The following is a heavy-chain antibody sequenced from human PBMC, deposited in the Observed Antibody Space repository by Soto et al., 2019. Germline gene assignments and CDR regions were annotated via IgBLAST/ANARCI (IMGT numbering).Heavy chain of an antibody. D-gene: IGHD6-13*01. CDR2: ISSSSSYT. J-gene: IGHJ4*02. CDR1: GFTFSDYY. CDR3: ARDGNRPWYLDRPGFDY. V-gene: IGHV3-11*06. Sequence: PGGSLRLSCAASGFTFSDYYMSWIRQAPGKGLEWVSYISSSSSYTNYADSVKGRFTISRDNAKNSLYLQMNSLRAEDTAVYYCARDGNRPWYLDRPGFDYWGQGTLVTVSS.